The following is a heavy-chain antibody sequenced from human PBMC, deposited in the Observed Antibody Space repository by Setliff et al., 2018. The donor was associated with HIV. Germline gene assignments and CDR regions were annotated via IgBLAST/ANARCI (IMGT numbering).Heavy chain of an antibody. V-gene: IGHV1-69*05. Sequence: SVKVSCKASGGTFKKSAISWVRQAPGLGLEWVGGIIPLFGTANYAQKFQGRVTITTDESTSTAYMELSSLRSEDTAVYYCAREDYYESNWGQGTLVTVSS. D-gene: IGHD3-22*01. CDR1: GGTFKKSA. J-gene: IGHJ4*02. CDR3: AREDYYESN. CDR2: IIPLFGTA.